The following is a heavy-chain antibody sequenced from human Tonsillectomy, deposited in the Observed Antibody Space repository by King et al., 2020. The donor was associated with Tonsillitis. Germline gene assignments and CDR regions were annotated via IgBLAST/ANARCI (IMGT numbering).Heavy chain of an antibody. Sequence: WGAGLLKPSETLSLTCAVSGGSLSNYDWSWLRQPPGKGLEWIGEINRSGSANYNPSLKSRVTISVDTSKNQFSLKLSSVSATDTAVYYCARGPAAIFGVVITPPTYFDYGAQGTLAT. V-gene: IGHV4-34*01. D-gene: IGHD3-3*01. CDR1: GGSLSNYD. J-gene: IGHJ4*02. CDR2: INRSGSA. CDR3: ARGPAAIFGVVITPPTYFDY.